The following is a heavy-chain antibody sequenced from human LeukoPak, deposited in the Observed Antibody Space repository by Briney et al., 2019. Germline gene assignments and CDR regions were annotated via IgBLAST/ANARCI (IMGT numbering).Heavy chain of an antibody. J-gene: IGHJ5*02. CDR1: GYTFTSYA. V-gene: IGHV7-4-1*02. CDR3: AREGSSWLYNWFDP. Sequence: ASVKVSCKASGYTFTSYAMNWVRQAPGQGLEWMGWINTNTGNPTYAQGFTGRFVFSLDTSVSTAYLQISSLKAEDTAVYYCAREGSSWLYNWFDPWGQGTLVTVSS. D-gene: IGHD6-13*01. CDR2: INTNTGNP.